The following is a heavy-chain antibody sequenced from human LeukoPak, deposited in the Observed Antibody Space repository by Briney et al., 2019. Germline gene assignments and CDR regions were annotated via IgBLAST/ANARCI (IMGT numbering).Heavy chain of an antibody. J-gene: IGHJ4*02. D-gene: IGHD4-17*01. CDR3: AMHPTYGDYVGVHDY. CDR1: GGSISSYY. CDR2: IYTSGST. Sequence: SETLSLTCTVSGGSISSYYWSWIRQPAGKGLEWIGRIYTSGSTNYNPSLKSRVTMSVDTSKNQFSLKLSSVTAADTAVYYCAMHPTYGDYVGVHDYWGQGTLVTVSS. V-gene: IGHV4-4*07.